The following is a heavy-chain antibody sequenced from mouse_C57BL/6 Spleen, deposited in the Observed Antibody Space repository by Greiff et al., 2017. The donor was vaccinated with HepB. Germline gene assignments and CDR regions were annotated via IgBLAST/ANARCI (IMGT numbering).Heavy chain of an antibody. V-gene: IGHV1-52*01. Sequence: QVQLQQPGAELVRPGSSVKLSCKASGYTFTSYWMHWVKQRPIQGLEWIGNIDPSDSDTHYNQKFKDKATLTVDKSSSTAYMQLSSLTSEDSAVYYCARLYGYDRWYFDVWGTGTTVTVSS. CDR1: GYTFTSYW. J-gene: IGHJ1*03. D-gene: IGHD2-2*01. CDR3: ARLYGYDRWYFDV. CDR2: IDPSDSDT.